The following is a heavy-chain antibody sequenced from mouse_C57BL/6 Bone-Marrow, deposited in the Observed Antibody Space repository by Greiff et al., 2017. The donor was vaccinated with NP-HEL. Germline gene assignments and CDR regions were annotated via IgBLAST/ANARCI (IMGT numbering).Heavy chain of an antibody. CDR1: GFTFSSYA. CDR3: ARGYYYGSSYEVDY. D-gene: IGHD1-1*01. J-gene: IGHJ4*01. CDR2: ISDGGSYT. V-gene: IGHV5-4*03. Sequence: DVKLVESGGGLVKPGGSLKLSCAASGFTFSSYAMSWVRQTPEKRLEWVATISDGGSYTYYPDNVKGRFTISRDNAKNNLYLQMSHLKSEDTAMYYCARGYYYGSSYEVDYWGQGTSVTVSS.